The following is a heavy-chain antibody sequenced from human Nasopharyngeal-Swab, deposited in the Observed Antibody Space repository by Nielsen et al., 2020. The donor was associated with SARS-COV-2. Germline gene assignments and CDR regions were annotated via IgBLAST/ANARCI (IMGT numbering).Heavy chain of an antibody. V-gene: IGHV3-9*01. J-gene: IGHJ4*02. D-gene: IGHD1-14*01. CDR1: GFTFDDYA. CDR3: AKGSSGTTGGYFDY. Sequence: GGSLRPPCAALGFTFDDYAMHWVRQAPGKGLEWVSGISWNSGSIGYADSVKGRFTFSRDNAKNPLYLQMNSLRAEDTALYYCAKGSSGTTGGYFDYWGQGTLVTVSS. CDR2: ISWNSGSI.